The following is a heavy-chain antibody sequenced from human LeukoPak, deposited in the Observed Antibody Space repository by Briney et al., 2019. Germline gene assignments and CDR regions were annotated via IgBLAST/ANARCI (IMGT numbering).Heavy chain of an antibody. CDR1: GGTFSSYT. J-gene: IGHJ4*02. CDR2: IIPILGIA. V-gene: IGHV1-69*02. CDR3: ASRGGGVVPAAPYYFDY. D-gene: IGHD2-2*01. Sequence: SVKVSCKASGGTFSSYTISWVRQAPGQGLEWMGRIIPILGIANYAQKFQGRVTITADKSTSTAYMELSSLRSEDTAVYYCASRGGGVVPAAPYYFDYWGQGTLVTVSS.